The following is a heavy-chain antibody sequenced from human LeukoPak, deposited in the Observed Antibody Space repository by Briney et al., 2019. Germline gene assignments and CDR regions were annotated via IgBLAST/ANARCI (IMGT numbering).Heavy chain of an antibody. CDR2: ISYDVTNK. J-gene: IGHJ4*02. CDR1: GFSFSSYG. D-gene: IGHD4-17*01. V-gene: IGHV3-30*18. Sequence: GGSLRLSCAASGFSFSSYGMHWVRQAPGKGLEWVAVISYDVTNKYYADSVKGRFTISRDNSKNTLYLQMNSLRTEDTAVYYCAKDSVEFGDYVSMYCLDYWGQGTLVTVSS. CDR3: AKDSVEFGDYVSMYCLDY.